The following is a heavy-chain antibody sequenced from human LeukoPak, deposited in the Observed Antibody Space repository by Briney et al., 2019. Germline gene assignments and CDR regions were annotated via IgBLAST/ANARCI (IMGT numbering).Heavy chain of an antibody. J-gene: IGHJ4*02. Sequence: SETLSLTCTVSGGSISSYYWSWIRQPPGKGLEWIGYIYYSGSTNYNPSLKSRVTISVDTSKNQFSLKLSSVTAADTAVYYCARDKAAGLGIFDYWGQGTLATVSS. V-gene: IGHV4-59*12. CDR1: GGSISSYY. CDR2: IYYSGST. D-gene: IGHD6-13*01. CDR3: ARDKAAGLGIFDY.